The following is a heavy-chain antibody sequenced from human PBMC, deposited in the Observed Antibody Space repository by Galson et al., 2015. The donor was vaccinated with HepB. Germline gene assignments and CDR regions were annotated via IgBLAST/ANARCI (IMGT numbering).Heavy chain of an antibody. D-gene: IGHD6-25*01. V-gene: IGHV4-59*01. CDR2: IYYSGST. CDR1: GGSISSYY. Sequence: ETLSLTCTVSGGSISSYYWSWIRQPPGKGLEWIGYIYYSGSTNYNPSLKSRVTISVDTSKNQFSLKLSSVTAADTAVYYCARVASAYDAFDIWGQGTMVTVSS. J-gene: IGHJ3*02. CDR3: ARVASAYDAFDI.